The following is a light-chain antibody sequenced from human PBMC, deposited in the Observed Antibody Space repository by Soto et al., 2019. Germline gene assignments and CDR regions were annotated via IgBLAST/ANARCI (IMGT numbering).Light chain of an antibody. CDR3: SSHAGSNLVV. V-gene: IGLV2-8*01. J-gene: IGLJ2*01. CDR2: EVN. Sequence: QSVLTQPPSASGSPGQSVTISCTGTSSDVGGYNYVSWYQQHPGKAPKLMIYEVNKRPSGVPDRFSGSKSGNTASLTVSGLQAEDEDDYYCSSHAGSNLVVFGGGTKLTVL. CDR1: SSDVGGYNY.